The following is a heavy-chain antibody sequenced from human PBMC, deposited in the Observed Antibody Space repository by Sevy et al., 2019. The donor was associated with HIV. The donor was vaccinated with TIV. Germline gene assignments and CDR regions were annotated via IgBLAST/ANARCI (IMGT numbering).Heavy chain of an antibody. J-gene: IGHJ4*01. Sequence: GGSLRLSCAASGFAFSSHAMHWVRQAPGKGPEWVATISYEGSKTFYAASVEGRLTISGDNSKNMLSLQINILRPEDTAVYYCARDGVFSIKWYPLYWGHGTLVTVSS. V-gene: IGHV3-30-3*01. CDR3: ARDGVFSIKWYPLY. CDR1: GFAFSSHA. D-gene: IGHD3-3*02. CDR2: ISYEGSKT.